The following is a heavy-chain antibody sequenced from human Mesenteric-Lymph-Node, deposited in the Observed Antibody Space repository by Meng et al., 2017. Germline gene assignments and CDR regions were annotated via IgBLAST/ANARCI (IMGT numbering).Heavy chain of an antibody. CDR3: ARVGRFGYTSAWYDC. J-gene: IGHJ5*01. CDR1: GFTFGTYT. D-gene: IGHD2-2*02. CDR2: IKAGSGIS. Sequence: GESLKISCAVSGFTFGTYTMSWVRQAPGKGLEWVSMIKAGSGISKYADSVKGRLTISRDDSKNTLYLQMDSLRAEDTAVYYCARVGRFGYTSAWYDCWGQGTLVTVSS. V-gene: IGHV3-23*01.